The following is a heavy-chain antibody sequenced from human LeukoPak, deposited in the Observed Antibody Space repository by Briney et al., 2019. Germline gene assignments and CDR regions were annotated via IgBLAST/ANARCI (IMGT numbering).Heavy chain of an antibody. CDR3: ARVFCGGGSCYDSRGWFDP. CDR2: INHSGST. Sequence: GSLRLSCAASGFTFSDYYMSWIRQAPGKGLEWIGEINHSGSTNYNPSLKSRVTISVDTSKNQFSLKLSSVTAADTALYYCARVFCGGGSCYDSRGWFDPWGQGTLVTVSS. J-gene: IGHJ5*02. CDR1: GFTFSDYY. D-gene: IGHD2-15*01. V-gene: IGHV4-34*01.